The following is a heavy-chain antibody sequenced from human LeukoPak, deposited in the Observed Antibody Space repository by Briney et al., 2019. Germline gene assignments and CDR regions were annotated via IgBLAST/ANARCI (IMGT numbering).Heavy chain of an antibody. CDR3: ALLHYYDSSGGNWFDP. V-gene: IGHV2-5*01. CDR1: GFSLRTSGVG. D-gene: IGHD3-22*01. CDR2: IYWNDDK. Sequence: SGPTLVKPTQTLTLTCTFSGFSLRTSGVGVGWIRQPPGKALEWLALIYWNDDKRYSPSLKSRLTITKDTSKNQVVLTMTNMDPVDTATYYCALLHYYDSSGGNWFDPWGQGTLVTVSS. J-gene: IGHJ5*02.